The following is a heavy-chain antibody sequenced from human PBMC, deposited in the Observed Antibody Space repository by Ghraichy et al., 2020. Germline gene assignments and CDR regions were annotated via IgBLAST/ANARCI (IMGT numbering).Heavy chain of an antibody. V-gene: IGHV1-2*04. CDR2: INPNSGGT. J-gene: IGHJ5*02. CDR1: GYTFTGYY. D-gene: IGHD6-6*01. Sequence: ASVKVSCKASGYTFTGYYMHWVRQAPGQGLEWMGWINPNSGGTNYAQKFQGWVTMTRDTSISTAYMELSRLRSDDTAVYYCARERHSSSAIPHWWFDPWGQGTLVTVSS. CDR3: ARERHSSSAIPHWWFDP.